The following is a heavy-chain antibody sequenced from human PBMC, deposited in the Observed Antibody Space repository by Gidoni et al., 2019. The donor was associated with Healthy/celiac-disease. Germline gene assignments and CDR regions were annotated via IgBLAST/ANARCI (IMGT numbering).Heavy chain of an antibody. V-gene: IGHV4-61*02. CDR2: IYTSGST. D-gene: IGHD6-19*01. J-gene: IGHJ4*02. CDR1: GGSISRGSYY. Sequence: QVQLQESGPGLVKPSQTLSLPCTVSGGSISRGSYYWSWIRQPAGKGLEWIGRIYTSGSTNYNPSLKSRGTISVDTSKNQFSLKLSSVTAADTAVYYCARERYSSGWWGLDYWGQGTLVTVSS. CDR3: ARERYSSGWWGLDY.